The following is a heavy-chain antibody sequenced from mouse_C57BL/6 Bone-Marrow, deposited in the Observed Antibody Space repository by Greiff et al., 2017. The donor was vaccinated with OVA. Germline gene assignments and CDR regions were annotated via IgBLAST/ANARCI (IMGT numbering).Heavy chain of an antibody. J-gene: IGHJ2*01. CDR1: GFTFTDYY. D-gene: IGHD2-3*01. CDR2: IRNKANGYTT. V-gene: IGHV7-3*01. Sequence: EVKLVESGGGLVQPGGSLSLSCAASGFTFTDYYMSWVRQPPGKALEWLGFIRNKANGYTTEYSASVKGRFTISRDNSQSILYLQMNALRAEDSATYYCARSRWLLYYFDYWGQGTTLTVSS. CDR3: ARSRWLLYYFDY.